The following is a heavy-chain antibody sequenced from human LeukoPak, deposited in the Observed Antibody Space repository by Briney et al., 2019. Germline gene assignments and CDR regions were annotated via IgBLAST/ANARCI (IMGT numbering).Heavy chain of an antibody. J-gene: IGHJ4*02. CDR1: GFVFSRDN. CDR2: ISENI. V-gene: IGHV3-69-1*01. CDR3: ARGRRNYYGSGSYYWTPYYFDY. D-gene: IGHD3-10*01. Sequence: PGGSLRLSCTASGFVFSRDNMNWVRQAPGKGLEWVSHISENIYHADSVRGRFTISRDNAKNSLYLQMSSLRAEDTAVYYCARGRRNYYGSGSYYWTPYYFDYWGQGTLVTVSS.